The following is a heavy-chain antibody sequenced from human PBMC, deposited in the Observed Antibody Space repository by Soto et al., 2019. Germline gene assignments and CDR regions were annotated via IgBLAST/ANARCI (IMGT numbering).Heavy chain of an antibody. D-gene: IGHD3-3*01. CDR3: ASTPYYDFWSGYFPFDY. CDR2: IYHSGST. CDR1: GGSVSSGSYY. V-gene: IGHV4-61*01. Sequence: QVQLQESGPGLVKPSETLSLTCTVSGGSVSSGSYYWSWIRQPPGKGLEWVGHIYHSGSTKYNPSLKSRVTISVATSKNQFSLKLSSVTAADAAVYYCASTPYYDFWSGYFPFDYWGQGTLVTVSS. J-gene: IGHJ4*02.